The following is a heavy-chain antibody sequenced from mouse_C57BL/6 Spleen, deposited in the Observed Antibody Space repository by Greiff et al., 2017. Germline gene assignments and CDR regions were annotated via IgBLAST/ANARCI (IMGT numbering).Heavy chain of an antibody. V-gene: IGHV1-59*01. CDR1: GYTFTSYW. CDR3: AIDYSNYVGY. J-gene: IGHJ2*01. D-gene: IGHD2-5*01. CDR2: IDPSDSYT. Sequence: QVQLQQPGAELVRPGTSVKLSCKASGYTFTSYWMHWVKQRPGQGLEWIGVIDPSDSYTNYNQKFKGKATLTVDTSSSTAYMQLSSLTSEDSAVYYCAIDYSNYVGYWGQGTTLTVSS.